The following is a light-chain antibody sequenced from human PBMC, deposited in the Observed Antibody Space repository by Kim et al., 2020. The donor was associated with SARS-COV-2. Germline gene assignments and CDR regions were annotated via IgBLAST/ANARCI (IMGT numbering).Light chain of an antibody. CDR3: QAWDSSTPV. J-gene: IGLJ1*01. CDR2: QDS. CDR1: KLGDKY. Sequence: GSPGQTASITCSGDKLGDKYACWYQQKPGQSPVLVIYQDSKRPSGIPERFSGSNSGNTATLTISGTQAMDEADYYCQAWDSSTPVFGTGTKVTVL. V-gene: IGLV3-1*01.